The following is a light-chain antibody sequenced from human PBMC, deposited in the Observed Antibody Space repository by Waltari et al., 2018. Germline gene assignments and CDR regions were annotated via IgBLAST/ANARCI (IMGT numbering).Light chain of an antibody. Sequence: EVLMTQSPATLSVSPVERATLSCSASQSISRNLAWYQQKPGQAPRLLIYGASTRATGIPARFSGSGSGTEFTLSISSLQSEDFAVYYCQQYNNWRTFGQGTKLEIK. J-gene: IGKJ2*01. V-gene: IGKV3-15*01. CDR1: QSISRN. CDR2: GAS. CDR3: QQYNNWRT.